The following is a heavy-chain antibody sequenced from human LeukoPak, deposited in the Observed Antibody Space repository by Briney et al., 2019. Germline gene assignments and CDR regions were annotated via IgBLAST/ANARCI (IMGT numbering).Heavy chain of an antibody. CDR2: ISSSGTYK. V-gene: IGHV3-21*01. D-gene: IGHD6-19*01. CDR1: GFTFSSYS. J-gene: IGHJ4*02. CDR3: AKGKDSVAGATNDY. Sequence: PGGSLRLSCAVSGFTFSSYSMSWVRQAPGKGLEWVSSISSSGTYKYYADSVKGRFTISRDNAKNSLYLQMNSLGAEDTAVYYCAKGKDSVAGATNDYGGQGTLVTVSS.